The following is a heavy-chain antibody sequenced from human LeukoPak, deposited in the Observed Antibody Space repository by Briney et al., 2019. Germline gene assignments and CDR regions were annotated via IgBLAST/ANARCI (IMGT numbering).Heavy chain of an antibody. V-gene: IGHV3-23*01. D-gene: IGHD3-22*01. CDR3: AKSYYDSSGYYGY. CDR1: GFTFSSYA. J-gene: IGHJ4*02. CDR2: ISGSGGST. Sequence: TGGSLRLSCAASGFTFSSYAMSWVRQAPGKGLEWVSAISGSGGSTYYADSVKGRFTISRDNSKNTLYLQTNSLRAEDTAVYYCAKSYYDSSGYYGYWGQGTLVTVSS.